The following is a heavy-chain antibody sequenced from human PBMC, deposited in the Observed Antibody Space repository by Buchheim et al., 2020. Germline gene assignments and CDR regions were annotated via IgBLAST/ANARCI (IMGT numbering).Heavy chain of an antibody. D-gene: IGHD3-16*01. Sequence: EVQLVESGGGLVQPGGSLRLSCAASGFTVSSNYMSWVRQAPGMGLEWVSVIYSGVSTYYADSVKGRFTISRDNSTNTLYLQMNSLRAEDTAVYYCARGLGRLGEFFSHFYFDYWGQGTL. J-gene: IGHJ4*02. CDR1: GFTVSSNY. CDR2: IYSGVST. V-gene: IGHV3-66*01. CDR3: ARGLGRLGEFFSHFYFDY.